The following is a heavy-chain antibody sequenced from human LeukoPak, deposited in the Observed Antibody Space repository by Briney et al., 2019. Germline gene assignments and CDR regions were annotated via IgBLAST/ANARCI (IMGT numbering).Heavy chain of an antibody. CDR3: AKVDTAMVTFDY. Sequence: ETLSLTCTVSGGSISSYYWSWIRQPPGKGLEWIGYIYYSGSTNYNPSLPSRVTISVDTSKNQFSLKLSSVTAADTAVYYCAKVDTAMVTFDYWGQATLVTVPS. CDR2: IYYSGST. D-gene: IGHD5-18*01. CDR1: GGSISSYY. V-gene: IGHV4-59*01. J-gene: IGHJ4*02.